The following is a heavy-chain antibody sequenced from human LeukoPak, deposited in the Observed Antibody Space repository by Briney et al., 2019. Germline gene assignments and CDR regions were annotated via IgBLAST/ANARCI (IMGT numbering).Heavy chain of an antibody. D-gene: IGHD1-1*01. CDR2: INPDNGKT. V-gene: IGHV1-2*02. Sequence: ASVRVSCKASGYNFNSYYIHWVRQAPGQGLTWMGWINPDNGKTRYAPRFQGRVTMTWDTSINTAYVDLTGLRSDDTAVYYCARNEPPVSVVDALDVWGQGTVVTVSS. J-gene: IGHJ3*01. CDR3: ARNEPPVSVVDALDV. CDR1: GYNFNSYY.